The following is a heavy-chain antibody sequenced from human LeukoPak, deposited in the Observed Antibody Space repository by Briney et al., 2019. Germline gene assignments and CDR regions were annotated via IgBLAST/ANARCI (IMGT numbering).Heavy chain of an antibody. CDR1: GYSFTSYW. CDR3: ARTVAGVIEFDY. D-gene: IGHD6-19*01. Sequence: GESLKISCKGSGYSFTSYWISWVRQMPGKGLEWRGRIDPSDSYTNYSPSFQGHVTISADKSISTAYLQWSSLKASDTAVYYCARTVAGVIEFDYWGQGTLVTVSS. V-gene: IGHV5-10-1*01. J-gene: IGHJ4*02. CDR2: IDPSDSYT.